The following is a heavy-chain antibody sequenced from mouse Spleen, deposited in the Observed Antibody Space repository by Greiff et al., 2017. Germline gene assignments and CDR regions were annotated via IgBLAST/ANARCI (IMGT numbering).Heavy chain of an antibody. D-gene: IGHD4-1*01. CDR3: ARDWEGSPIGY. CDR1: AFTFTRYW. V-gene: IGHV1-53*01. CDR2: INPSNGGT. Sequence: QVQLQQPGTELVKPGASVKLSCKASAFTFTRYWMHWVKQSPGQGLEWIGNINPSNGGTYYHENFNTKATLTVDKSSSTAYMPLRSLTSEDSAVFYWARDWEGSPIGYWGQGTLVTVSA. J-gene: IGHJ3*01.